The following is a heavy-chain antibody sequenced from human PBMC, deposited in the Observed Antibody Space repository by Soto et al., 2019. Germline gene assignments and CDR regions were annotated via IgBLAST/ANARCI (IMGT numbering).Heavy chain of an antibody. CDR1: GYTFTSYD. J-gene: IGHJ4*02. D-gene: IGHD5-12*01. CDR3: ARDASTKAFEY. CDR2: MNPNSGNT. Sequence: ASVKVSCKASGYTFTSYDINWVRQATGQGLEWMGWMNPNSGNTVYAQKFQGRVTMTRNTSISTAYMELSSLRSEDTAVYYCARDASTKAFEYWXQGTLVTVSS. V-gene: IGHV1-8*01.